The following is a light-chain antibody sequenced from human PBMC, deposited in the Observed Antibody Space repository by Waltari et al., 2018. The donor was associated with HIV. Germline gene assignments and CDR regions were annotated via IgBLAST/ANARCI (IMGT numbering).Light chain of an antibody. CDR2: SNN. CDR3: AAWTDSLSGVV. Sequence: QSVLTQPPSASGPPGQRVTISCSGSSSNIGSYYVYWYQQLPGTAPKLLIYSNNQRPSGVPDRFSGSKSGTSASLAISGLRSEDEADYYCAAWTDSLSGVVFGGGTKLSVL. V-gene: IGLV1-47*01. J-gene: IGLJ2*01. CDR1: SSNIGSYY.